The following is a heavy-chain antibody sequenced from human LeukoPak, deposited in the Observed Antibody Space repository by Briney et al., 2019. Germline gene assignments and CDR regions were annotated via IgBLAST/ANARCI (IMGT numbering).Heavy chain of an antibody. CDR3: ARSIRGFSYGKFDF. V-gene: IGHV3-21*06. Sequence: GGSLRLSCAASGFTFNSYTMSWVRQAPGKGLQWVSSITVSSSDIYSADSLKGRFTISRDDAKNSLYLQMNSLKAEDTAVYYCARSIRGFSYGKFDFWGQGTLVTVSS. CDR2: ITVSSSDI. CDR1: GFTFNSYT. D-gene: IGHD5-18*01. J-gene: IGHJ4*02.